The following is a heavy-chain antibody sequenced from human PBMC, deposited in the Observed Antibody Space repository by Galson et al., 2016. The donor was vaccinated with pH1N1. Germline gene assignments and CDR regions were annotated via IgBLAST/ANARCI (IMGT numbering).Heavy chain of an antibody. CDR3: ARQNDYGDYRGDAFDI. J-gene: IGHJ3*02. V-gene: IGHV5-51*01. D-gene: IGHD4-17*01. CDR1: GYRFSSSW. Sequence: QSGAAVEKPGESLKISCQGSGYRFSSSWIGWVRQMPGKGLEWIGMIYLGGSHIRYSPSFQGQLTISADKSINIVYLQWSSLKASDTAIYYCARQNDYGDYRGDAFDIWGQGTLVTVSS. CDR2: IYLGGSHI.